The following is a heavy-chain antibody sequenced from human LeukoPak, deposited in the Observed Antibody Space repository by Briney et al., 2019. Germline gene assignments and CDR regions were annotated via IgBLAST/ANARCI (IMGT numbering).Heavy chain of an antibody. CDR3: ARGLRITFDY. CDR1: GFTFSSNW. D-gene: IGHD3-10*01. V-gene: IGHV3-74*01. J-gene: IGHJ4*02. CDR2: INRDGSTT. Sequence: QPGGSLRLSCAASGFTFSSNWMHWVRQAPGKGLVWVSHINRDGSTTYYADSVKGRFTISRDNAKNTLYLQMNSLRAEDTAVYYCARGLRITFDYWGQGTLVTVSS.